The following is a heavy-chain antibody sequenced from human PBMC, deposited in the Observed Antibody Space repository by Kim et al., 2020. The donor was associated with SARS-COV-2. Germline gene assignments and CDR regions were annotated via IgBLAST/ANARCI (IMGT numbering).Heavy chain of an antibody. CDR1: GFTFSSYA. CDR2: ISYDGSNK. J-gene: IGHJ6*02. V-gene: IGHV3-30-3*01. CDR3: ARDSERWLQYLAGDSGSGMDV. Sequence: GGSLRLSCAASGFTFSSYAMHWVRQAPGKGLEWVAVISYDGSNKYYADSVQGRFTISRDNSKNTLYLQMNSLRAEDTAVYSCARDSERWLQYLAGDSGSGMDVWGQGTTVTVSS. D-gene: IGHD1-26*01.